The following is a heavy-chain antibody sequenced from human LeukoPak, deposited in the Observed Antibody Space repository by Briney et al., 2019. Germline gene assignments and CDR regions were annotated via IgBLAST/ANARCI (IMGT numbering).Heavy chain of an antibody. J-gene: IGHJ6*03. V-gene: IGHV3-74*01. CDR2: ISTDARTI. CDR3: ARETTADFYYYYMDV. Sequence: GGSLRLSCAASGFAFSTNWMHWVRQAPGKGLVWVSHISTDARTITYADFVKGRFTISRDNTKNSLYLQMNSLRAEDTAVYYCARETTADFYYYYMDVWGKGTTVTVSS. CDR1: GFAFSTNW. D-gene: IGHD4-11*01.